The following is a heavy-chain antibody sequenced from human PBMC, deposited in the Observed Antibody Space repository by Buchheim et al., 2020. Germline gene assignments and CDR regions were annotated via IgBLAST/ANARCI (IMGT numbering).Heavy chain of an antibody. CDR3: ARKSGYSSSWYARGWFDP. Sequence: QVQLVESGGGVVQPGRSLRLSCAASGFTFSSYGMHWVRQAPGKGLEWVAVISYDGSNKYYADSVKGRLTISRDNSKNTLYLQMNSLRAEDTAVYYCARKSGYSSSWYARGWFDPWGQGTL. CDR1: GFTFSSYG. D-gene: IGHD6-13*01. CDR2: ISYDGSNK. V-gene: IGHV3-30*03. J-gene: IGHJ5*02.